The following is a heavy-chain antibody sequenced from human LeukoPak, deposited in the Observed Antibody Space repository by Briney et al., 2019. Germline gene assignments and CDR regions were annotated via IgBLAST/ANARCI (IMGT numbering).Heavy chain of an antibody. CDR2: ISGSGGST. CDR1: GFTSSSYA. J-gene: IGHJ4*02. Sequence: GGSLRLSCAASGFTSSSYALNWVRRAPGKGLEWVSAISGSGGSTYYADSVEGRFTISRDNSKNTLYLKMNSLRAEDTAVYYCAKDSSSGKFNYWGQGTLVTVSS. CDR3: AKDSSSGKFNY. V-gene: IGHV3-23*01. D-gene: IGHD1-26*01.